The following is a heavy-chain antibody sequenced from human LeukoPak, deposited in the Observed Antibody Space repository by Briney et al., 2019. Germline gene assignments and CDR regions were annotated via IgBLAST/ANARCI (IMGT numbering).Heavy chain of an antibody. CDR1: GGSISSYY. Sequence: PSETLSLTCTVSGGSISSYYGSWIRQPPGKGLDWIGYIYYSGSTNYNPSLKSRVTISVDTSKNQFSLKLSSVTAADTAVYYCARGQWDENAFDIWGQGTMVTVSS. V-gene: IGHV4-59*01. CDR2: IYYSGST. D-gene: IGHD1-26*01. CDR3: ARGQWDENAFDI. J-gene: IGHJ3*02.